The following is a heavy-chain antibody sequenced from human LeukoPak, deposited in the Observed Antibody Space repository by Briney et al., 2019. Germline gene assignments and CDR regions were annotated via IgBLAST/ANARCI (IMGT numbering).Heavy chain of an antibody. D-gene: IGHD2-15*01. CDR3: ARVGLYCSGGSCYSAPIYFDY. Sequence: GGSLRLSCAASGFTFSDYYMSWIRQAPGKGLEWVSYISSSGSTIYYADSVKGRFTISGDNAKNSLYLQMNSLRAEDTAVYYCARVGLYCSGGSCYSAPIYFDYWGQGTLVTVSS. J-gene: IGHJ4*02. CDR2: ISSSGSTI. CDR1: GFTFSDYY. V-gene: IGHV3-11*04.